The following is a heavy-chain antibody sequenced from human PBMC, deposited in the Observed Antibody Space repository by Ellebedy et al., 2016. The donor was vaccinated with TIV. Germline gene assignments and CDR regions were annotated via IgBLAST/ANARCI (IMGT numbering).Heavy chain of an antibody. CDR3: ARARDSRAALDI. CDR1: TFSVSTNY. Sequence: GASLKISCEASTFSVSTNYMSWVRQAPGKGLEWVSVIYAGGATYYADSVEGRFTLSRANSKNTVHLQMNTLKIEDTANYYCARARDSRAALDIWGQGTMVTVSS. J-gene: IGHJ3*02. CDR2: IYAGGAT. D-gene: IGHD2-21*01. V-gene: IGHV3-66*01.